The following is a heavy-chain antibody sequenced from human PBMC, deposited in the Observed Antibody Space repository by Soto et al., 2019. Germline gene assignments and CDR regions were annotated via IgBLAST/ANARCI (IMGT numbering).Heavy chain of an antibody. CDR3: ARTSRFDC. Sequence: SETLSLTCTVSGDPINNYYWSWIRQPPGKGLEWIGYIYYSGNTKYNPSLKSRVTMSVDTSKNQFSLKLSSVTAADTAVYYCARTSRFDCWGQGTLVTVSS. CDR1: GDPINNYY. V-gene: IGHV4-59*12. D-gene: IGHD6-6*01. CDR2: IYYSGNT. J-gene: IGHJ4*02.